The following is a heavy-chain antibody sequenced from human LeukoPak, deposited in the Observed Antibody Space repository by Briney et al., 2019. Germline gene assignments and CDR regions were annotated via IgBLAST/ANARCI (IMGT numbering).Heavy chain of an antibody. CDR1: GGSISSYY. CDR3: ARDWSVIVVVPAASKIGWFDP. CDR2: IYYSGST. Sequence: SETLSLTCTVSGGSISSYYWSWIRQPPGKGLEWIGYIYYSGSTNYNPSLKSRVTISVDTSKNQFSLKLSSVTAADTAVYYCARDWSVIVVVPAASKIGWFDPWGQGTLVTVSS. V-gene: IGHV4-59*01. J-gene: IGHJ5*02. D-gene: IGHD2-2*01.